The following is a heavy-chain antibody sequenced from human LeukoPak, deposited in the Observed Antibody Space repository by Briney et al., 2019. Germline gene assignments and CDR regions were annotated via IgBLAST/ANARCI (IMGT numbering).Heavy chain of an antibody. J-gene: IGHJ4*02. V-gene: IGHV3-11*04. CDR2: ISSSGSTI. Sequence: LSLTCAVYGGSFSDYYMSWIRQAPGKALEWVSYISSSGSTIYYADSVKGRFTISRDNAKNSLYLQMNSLRAEDTAVYYCARVESAGEAPDYWGQGTLVTVSS. CDR3: ARVESAGEAPDY. D-gene: IGHD3-16*01. CDR1: GGSFSDYY.